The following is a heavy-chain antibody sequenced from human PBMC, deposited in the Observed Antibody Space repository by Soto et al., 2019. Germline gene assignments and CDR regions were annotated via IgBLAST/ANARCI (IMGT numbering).Heavy chain of an antibody. D-gene: IGHD6-6*01. Sequence: PGGSLRLSCAASGFPFSDSYMAWIRQAPGKGLEEIATISSTGSTPYYADSVKGRFTISRDNAQNSLYLEMNNLRAEDTAVYYCARGQQLVANWLDPWGKGILV. V-gene: IGHV3-11*01. CDR1: GFPFSDSY. J-gene: IGHJ5*02. CDR3: ARGQQLVANWLDP. CDR2: ISSTGSTP.